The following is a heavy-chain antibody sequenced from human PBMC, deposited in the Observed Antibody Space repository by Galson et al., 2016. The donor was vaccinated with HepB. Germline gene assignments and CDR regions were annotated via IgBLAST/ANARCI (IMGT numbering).Heavy chain of an antibody. Sequence: SLRLSCAASGFTVSRYYMSWVRQAPGKGLEWVSVIYSGGGTFYADSVKGLFTISRDNSRNTLYVQMNNLRAEDTAVYYCARDYPGSSGNVGTFDIWGQGTMVAVSS. J-gene: IGHJ3*02. CDR3: ARDYPGSSGNVGTFDI. V-gene: IGHV3-53*01. CDR1: GFTVSRYY. D-gene: IGHD6-19*01. CDR2: IYSGGGT.